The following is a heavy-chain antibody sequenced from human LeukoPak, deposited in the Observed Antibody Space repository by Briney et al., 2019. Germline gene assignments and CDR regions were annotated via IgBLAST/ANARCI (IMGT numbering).Heavy chain of an antibody. V-gene: IGHV1-69*04. D-gene: IGHD6-13*01. Sequence: SVKVSCKASGGTFSSYAISWVRQAPGQGLEWMGRIIPILGIANYAPKFQGRVTITADKSTSTAYMELSSLRSEDTAVYYCARDIAYYSSSRIDYWGQGTLVTVSS. J-gene: IGHJ4*02. CDR2: IIPILGIA. CDR1: GGTFSSYA. CDR3: ARDIAYYSSSRIDY.